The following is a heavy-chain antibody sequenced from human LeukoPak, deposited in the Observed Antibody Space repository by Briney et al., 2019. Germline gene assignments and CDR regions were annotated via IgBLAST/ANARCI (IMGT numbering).Heavy chain of an antibody. CDR3: AGSLGIVVVPADHYYYYMDV. Sequence: SETLSLTCAVYGGSFSGYYWSWIRQPPGKGLERIGEINHSGSTDYNPSLKSRVTISVDTSKNQFSLKLSSVTAADTAVYYCAGSLGIVVVPADHYYYYMDVWGKGTTVTVSS. CDR1: GGSFSGYY. V-gene: IGHV4-34*01. CDR2: INHSGST. J-gene: IGHJ6*03. D-gene: IGHD2-2*01.